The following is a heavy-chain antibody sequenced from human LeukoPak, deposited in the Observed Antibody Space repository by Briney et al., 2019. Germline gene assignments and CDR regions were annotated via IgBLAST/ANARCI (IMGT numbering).Heavy chain of an antibody. J-gene: IGHJ4*02. CDR2: IYTSGST. CDR1: GGSISSYY. Sequence: SSETLSLTCTVSGGSISSYYWSWIRQPAGKGLEWIGRIYTSGSTNYNPSLKSRVTMSVDTSKNQFSLKLSSVTAADTAVYYCARDLMAGDSSGYYYVFDYWGQGTLVTVSS. V-gene: IGHV4-4*07. D-gene: IGHD3-22*01. CDR3: ARDLMAGDSSGYYYVFDY.